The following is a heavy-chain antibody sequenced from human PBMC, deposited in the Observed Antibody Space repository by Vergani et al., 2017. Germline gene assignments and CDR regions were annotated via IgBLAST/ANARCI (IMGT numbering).Heavy chain of an antibody. CDR2: IYYSGST. CDR3: ARHSTVEWLVKLGWIDP. J-gene: IGHJ5*02. CDR1: GGSFFNSRYY. V-gene: IGHV4-39*01. Sequence: QLQLQESGPGLVKPSGTLSLTCSVTGGSFFNSRYYWGWIRQPPGKGLEWIASIYYSGSTYYNPSLKSRVTLSVDTSKNQFSLKLSSVTAADTAVYFCARHSTVEWLVKLGWIDPWGQGILVTVSS. D-gene: IGHD6-19*01.